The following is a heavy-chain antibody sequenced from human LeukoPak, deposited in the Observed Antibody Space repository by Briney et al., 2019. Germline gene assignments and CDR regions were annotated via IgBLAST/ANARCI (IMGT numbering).Heavy chain of an antibody. CDR2: INHSGST. CDR3: ARDQTQYDFWTWLPGYYYGMDV. J-gene: IGHJ6*02. CDR1: GGSFSGYY. V-gene: IGHV4-34*01. D-gene: IGHD3-3*01. Sequence: PSETLSLTCAVYGGSFSGYYWSWIRQPPGKGLEWIGEINHSGSTNYNPSLKSRVTISVDTSKNQFSLKLSSVTAADTAVYYCARDQTQYDFWTWLPGYYYGMDVWGQGTTVTVSS.